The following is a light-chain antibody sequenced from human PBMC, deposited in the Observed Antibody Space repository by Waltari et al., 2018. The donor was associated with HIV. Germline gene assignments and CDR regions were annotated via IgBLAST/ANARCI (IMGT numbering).Light chain of an antibody. J-gene: IGKJ1*01. CDR1: QSVKTN. CDR2: GAT. CDR3: QQYNKWPGT. V-gene: IGKV3-15*01. Sequence: EIVMTQSPAILSVSPGDGASLSCRASQSVKTNLAWYQQKPGQAPRLLIHGATNRATGVPARIRGGGSETEFTLTITGLQSEDFAIYYCQQYNKWPGTFGQGTKVEIK.